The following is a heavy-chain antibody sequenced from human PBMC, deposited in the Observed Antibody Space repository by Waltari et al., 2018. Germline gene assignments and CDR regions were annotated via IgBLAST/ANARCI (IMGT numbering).Heavy chain of an antibody. J-gene: IGHJ4*02. CDR2: IKQDGSEN. V-gene: IGHV3-7*01. CDR3: ARGINSPGIDY. Sequence: EVEFVESGGDLVQPGGSLRPSCASSGLSFSNYWMNWGRQAPGKGLEWVANIKQDGSENYYLGSVKGRFTISRDNAKNLLYLQMNSLRAEDTAVYYCARGINSPGIDYWGQGNLVTVSS. D-gene: IGHD1-26*01. CDR1: GLSFSNYW.